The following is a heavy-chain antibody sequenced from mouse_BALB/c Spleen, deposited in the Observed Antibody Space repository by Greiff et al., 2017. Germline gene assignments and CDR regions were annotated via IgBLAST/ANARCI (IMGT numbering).Heavy chain of an antibody. D-gene: IGHD2-1*01. J-gene: IGHJ2*01. CDR3: ARHYYGNYLDY. V-gene: IGHV5-12-2*01. Sequence: EVKLMESGGGLVQPGGSLKLSCAASGFTFSSYTMSWVRQTPEKRLEWVAYISNGGGSTYYPDTVKGRFTISRDNAKNTLYLQMSSLKSEDTAMYYCARHYYGNYLDYWGQGTTLTVSS. CDR1: GFTFSSYT. CDR2: ISNGGGST.